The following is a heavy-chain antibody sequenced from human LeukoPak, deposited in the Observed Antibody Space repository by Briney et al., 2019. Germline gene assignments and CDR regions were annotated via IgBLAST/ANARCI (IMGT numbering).Heavy chain of an antibody. Sequence: PSETLSLTCTVSGGSISSYYWTWIRQPPGKGLEWIGNIYYSGSTNYNPSLKSRVTISVDTSENQFSLKLSSVTAADTAVYYCARHKDRGSTSRYADPFDIWGQGTMVTVSS. CDR3: ARHKDRGSTSRYADPFDI. D-gene: IGHD2-2*01. CDR2: IYYSGST. CDR1: GGSISSYY. J-gene: IGHJ3*02. V-gene: IGHV4-59*01.